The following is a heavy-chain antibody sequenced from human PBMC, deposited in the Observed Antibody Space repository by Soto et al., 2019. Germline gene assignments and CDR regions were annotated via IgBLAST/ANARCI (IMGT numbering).Heavy chain of an antibody. CDR3: AKNGHGGTMIVVVITPSDY. V-gene: IGHV3-23*01. CDR1: VFTFSSYA. J-gene: IGHJ4*02. D-gene: IGHD3-22*01. CDR2: ISGSGGST. Sequence: EVQLLESGGGLVQPGGSLRLSCAASVFTFSSYAMSWVRQAPGKGLEWVSAISGSGGSTYYADSVKGRFTISRDNSKNTLYLQMNSLRAEDTAVYYCAKNGHGGTMIVVVITPSDYWGQGTLVTVSS.